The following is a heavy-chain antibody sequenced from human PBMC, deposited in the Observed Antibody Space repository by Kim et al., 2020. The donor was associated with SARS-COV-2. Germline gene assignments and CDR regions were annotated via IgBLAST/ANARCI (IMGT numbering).Heavy chain of an antibody. D-gene: IGHD3-10*01. J-gene: IGHJ6*02. CDR2: INPNSGGT. CDR3: ARDRAGFGDRYYYYGMDV. V-gene: IGHV1-2*04. Sequence: ASVKVSCKASGYTFTGYYMHWVRQAPGQGLEWMGWINPNSGGTNYAQKFQGWVTMTRDTSISTAYMELSRLRSDDTAVYYCARDRAGFGDRYYYYGMDVWGQGTTVTVSS. CDR1: GYTFTGYY.